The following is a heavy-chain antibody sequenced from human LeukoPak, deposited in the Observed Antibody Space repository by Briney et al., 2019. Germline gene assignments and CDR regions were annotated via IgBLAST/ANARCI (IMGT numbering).Heavy chain of an antibody. Sequence: PGGSLRPSCAASGYTFSDFSVNWVRQAPGKGLEWVSSISVRSNYRYYADSVRGRFTISRDDARDPLFLQMNSLRAEDTAVYFCVRLRRNSDRSGYYYYYDYWGQGTLVTVSS. CDR2: ISVRSNYR. CDR1: GYTFSDFS. J-gene: IGHJ4*02. CDR3: VRLRRNSDRSGYYYYYDY. V-gene: IGHV3-21*01. D-gene: IGHD3-22*01.